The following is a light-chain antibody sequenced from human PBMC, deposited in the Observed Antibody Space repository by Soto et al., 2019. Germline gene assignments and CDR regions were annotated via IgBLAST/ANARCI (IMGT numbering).Light chain of an antibody. J-gene: IGKJ1*01. CDR2: LGS. Sequence: DVVMTQSPLSLPVTPGEPASISCRSSQSLLHSNGYNYLDWYLQKPGQSPQLLIYLGSNRASGVPDRFSGSGSGTDFTLKISRVEAEDVEVYYCMQALQPPWTFGQGTKVEIK. CDR3: MQALQPPWT. CDR1: QSLLHSNGYNY. V-gene: IGKV2-28*01.